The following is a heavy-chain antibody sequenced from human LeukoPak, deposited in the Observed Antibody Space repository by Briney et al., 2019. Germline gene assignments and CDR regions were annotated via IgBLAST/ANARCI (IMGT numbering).Heavy chain of an antibody. CDR3: XXAHSVWEDFQH. CDR2: ISDSGGST. V-gene: IGHV3-23*01. J-gene: IGHJ1*01. CDR1: GFTFNNYA. D-gene: IGHD1-26*01. Sequence: GGSLRLSCAASGFTFNNYAMNWVRQAPGKGLEWVSTISDSGGSTYYANSVKGRFTISRDNSKNTLYLQMNSLRAEDTAVYYXXXAHSVWEDFQHWGQGTLVTVSS.